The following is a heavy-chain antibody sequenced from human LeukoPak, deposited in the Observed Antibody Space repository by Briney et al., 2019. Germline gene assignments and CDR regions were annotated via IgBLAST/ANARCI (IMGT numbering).Heavy chain of an antibody. V-gene: IGHV5-51*01. CDR3: ARYCSGGSCYAHSFDY. D-gene: IGHD2-15*01. CDR2: IYPGDSDT. J-gene: IGHJ4*02. Sequence: KDGESLKISCKGSGYSFTSYWIGWVRQMPGKGLEWMGIIYPGDSDTRYSPSFQGQVTISADKSISTAYPQWSSLKASDTAMYYCARYCSGGSCYAHSFDYWGQGTLVTVSS. CDR1: GYSFTSYW.